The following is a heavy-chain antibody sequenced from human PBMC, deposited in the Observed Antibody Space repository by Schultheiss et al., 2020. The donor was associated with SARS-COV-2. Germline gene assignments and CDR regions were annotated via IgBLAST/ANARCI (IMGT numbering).Heavy chain of an antibody. Sequence: SVKVSCKASGGTFSSYAISWVRQAPGQGLEWMGGIIPIFGTANYAQKFQGRVTITADKSTSTAYMELRSLRSDDTAVYYCARVKDSSSLMSNYYYYGMDVWGQGTTVTVSS. CDR3: ARVKDSSSLMSNYYYYGMDV. CDR1: GGTFSSYA. CDR2: IIPIFGTA. J-gene: IGHJ6*02. V-gene: IGHV1-69*06. D-gene: IGHD6-13*01.